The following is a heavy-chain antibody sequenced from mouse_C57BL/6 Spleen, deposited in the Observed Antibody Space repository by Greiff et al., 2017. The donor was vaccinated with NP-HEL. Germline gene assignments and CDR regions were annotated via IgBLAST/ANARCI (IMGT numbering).Heavy chain of an antibody. CDR1: GYSITSGYG. CDR2: ISYSGST. Sequence: EVQLQQSGPGLVKPSQSLSLTCTVTGYSITSGYGWNWIRQFPGNKLEWMGYISYSGSTNCNPSLKSRISITRDTSKNQFFLQLNSVTTEDTATYYCARTARIKYWGQGTTLTVSS. V-gene: IGHV3-2*02. CDR3: ARTARIKY. D-gene: IGHD1-2*01. J-gene: IGHJ2*01.